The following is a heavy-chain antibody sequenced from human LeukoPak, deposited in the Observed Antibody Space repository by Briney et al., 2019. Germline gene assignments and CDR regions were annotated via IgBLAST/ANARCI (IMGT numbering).Heavy chain of an antibody. CDR3: ATANIRFLEWLLGHYYFDY. V-gene: IGHV1-24*01. CDR2: FDPEDGET. J-gene: IGHJ4*02. CDR1: GYTLTELS. Sequence: SVTVSCKVSGYTLTELSIHWLRPPPGRGLAWMGGFDPEDGETIFAQKFQGRVTITENTSTDTAYMELSSLRSEDTAVYYCATANIRFLEWLLGHYYFDYWGQGTLVTVSS. D-gene: IGHD3-3*01.